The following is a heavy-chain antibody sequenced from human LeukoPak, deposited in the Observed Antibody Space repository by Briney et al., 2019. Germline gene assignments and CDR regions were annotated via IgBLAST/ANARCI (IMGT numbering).Heavy chain of an antibody. V-gene: IGHV4-59*01. Sequence: SETLSLTCTVSGGSISSYYWSWIRQPPGKGLEWIGYIYYSGSTNYNPSLKSRVTIPVDTSKNQFSLKLSSVTAADTAVYYCARDRTTVTTHWFDPWGQGTLVTVSS. CDR1: GGSISSYY. CDR3: ARDRTTVTTHWFDP. J-gene: IGHJ5*02. CDR2: IYYSGST. D-gene: IGHD4-17*01.